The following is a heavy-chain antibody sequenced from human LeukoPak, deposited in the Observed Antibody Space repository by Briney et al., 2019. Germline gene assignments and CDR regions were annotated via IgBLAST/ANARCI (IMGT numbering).Heavy chain of an antibody. D-gene: IGHD2-2*01. CDR1: GYSITTGRY. CDR3: ARSLSTAGIDY. J-gene: IGHJ4*02. Sequence: SETLSLTCAVSGYSITTGRYWGWIRLPPGKGLEWIGSIYQSGSTYYNPSPKSRVTISVDTSKNQFSLKLRSVTAADTAVYYCARSLSTAGIDYWGQGTLVTVSS. V-gene: IGHV4-38-2*01. CDR2: IYQSGST.